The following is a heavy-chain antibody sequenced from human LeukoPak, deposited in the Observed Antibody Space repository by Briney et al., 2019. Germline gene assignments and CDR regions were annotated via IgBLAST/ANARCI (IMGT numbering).Heavy chain of an antibody. J-gene: IGHJ3*02. D-gene: IGHD6-19*01. CDR2: ISYDGSNK. CDR3: ARDPDSSGWFGAFDI. V-gene: IGHV3-30-3*01. CDR1: GFTFSSYA. Sequence: GRSLRLSCAASGFTFSSYAMHWVRQAPGKGLEWVAVISYDGSNKYYADSVKGRFTISRDNSKNTLYLQMNSLRAEDTAVYYCARDPDSSGWFGAFDIWGQGTMVTVSS.